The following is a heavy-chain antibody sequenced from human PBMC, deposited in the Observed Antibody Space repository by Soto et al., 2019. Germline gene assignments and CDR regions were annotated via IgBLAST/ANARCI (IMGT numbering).Heavy chain of an antibody. CDR2: TYYRSKWYN. CDR3: ARADSSGWYPYCYYGMDV. D-gene: IGHD6-19*01. V-gene: IGHV6-1*01. J-gene: IGHJ6*02. Sequence: SQTRSLTCAISGDSVASNSSAWNCISQSPSRGLEWLGRTYYRSKWYNDYAVSVKSRITINPDTSKNQFSLQLNSVTPEDTAVYYCARADSSGWYPYCYYGMDVWGQGTTVTVSS. CDR1: GDSVASNSSA.